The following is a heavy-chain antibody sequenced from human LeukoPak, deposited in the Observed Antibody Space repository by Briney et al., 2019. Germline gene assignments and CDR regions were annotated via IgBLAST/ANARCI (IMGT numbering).Heavy chain of an antibody. CDR3: ASGGSSARCGDLLYFDY. CDR1: GYTFTGYY. D-gene: IGHD2-2*01. CDR2: INPNSGVT. J-gene: IGHJ4*02. V-gene: IGHV1-2*02. Sequence: ASVKVSCKAIGYTFTGYYIHWLRQAPGQGPEWMGWINPNSGVTHSPQKFQGRVTMTRDTSISTAYLELTRLTSGDTAVYYCASGGSSARCGDLLYFDYWGQGTLVTVSS.